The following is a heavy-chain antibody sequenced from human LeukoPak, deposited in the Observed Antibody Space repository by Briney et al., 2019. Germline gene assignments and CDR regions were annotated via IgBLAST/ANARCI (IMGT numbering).Heavy chain of an antibody. J-gene: IGHJ6*02. CDR3: AKDLGSGSYYKNYGMDV. CDR2: ISWNSGSI. Sequence: GRSLRLSCAASGFTSDDYAMHWVRQAPGKGLEWVSGISWNSGSIGYADSVKGRFTISRDNAKNSLYLQMNSLRAEDTALYYCAKDLGSGSYYKNYGMDVWGQGTTVTISS. V-gene: IGHV3-9*02. CDR1: GFTSDDYA. D-gene: IGHD3-10*01.